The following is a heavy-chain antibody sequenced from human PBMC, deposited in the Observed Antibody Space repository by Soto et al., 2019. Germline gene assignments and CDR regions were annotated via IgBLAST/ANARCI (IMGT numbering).Heavy chain of an antibody. CDR2: INPNSGGT. D-gene: IGHD3-3*01. CDR1: GYTFTGYY. CDR3: ARGPRITIFGVVIISDY. Sequence: ASVKVSCKASGYTFTGYYMHWVRQAPGQGLEWMGWINPNSGGTNYAQKFQGWVTMTRDTSISTAYMELSRLRSDDTAVYYCARGPRITIFGVVIISDYWGQGTLVTVPQ. V-gene: IGHV1-2*04. J-gene: IGHJ4*02.